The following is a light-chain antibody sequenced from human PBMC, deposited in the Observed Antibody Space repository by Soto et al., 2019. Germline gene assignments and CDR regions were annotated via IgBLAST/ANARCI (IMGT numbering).Light chain of an antibody. J-gene: IGKJ1*01. Sequence: EIVLTQSPGTLSLSPGERATLSCRASQSVSSSYLAWYQQKPGQAPRLLIYGASSRATGIPYRFSGSGSGTDFSLTISRLGLDDFAVYYCQQYGSSPTFGQGTKVEIK. CDR1: QSVSSSY. CDR3: QQYGSSPT. CDR2: GAS. V-gene: IGKV3-20*01.